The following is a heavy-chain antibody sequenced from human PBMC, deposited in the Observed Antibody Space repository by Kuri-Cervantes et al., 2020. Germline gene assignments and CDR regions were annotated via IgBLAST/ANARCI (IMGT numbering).Heavy chain of an antibody. J-gene: IGHJ5*02. D-gene: IGHD5-12*01. CDR2: IYYSGST. CDR3: ARGGLGYQNWFDP. Sequence: SETLSLTCTVSGGSISSGDYYWSWIRQPPGKGLEWIGYIYYSGSTYYNPSLKSRVTISVDTSKNQFSLKLSSVTAADTAVYYCARGGLGYQNWFDPWGQGTLVTVSS. V-gene: IGHV4-30-4*01. CDR1: GGSISSGDYY.